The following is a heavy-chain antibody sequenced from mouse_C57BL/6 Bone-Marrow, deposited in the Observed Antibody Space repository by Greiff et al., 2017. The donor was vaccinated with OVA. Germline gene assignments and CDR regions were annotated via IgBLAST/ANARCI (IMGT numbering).Heavy chain of an antibody. D-gene: IGHD2-3*01. Sequence: EVQLVESGGGLVQPGGSLKLSCAASGFTFSDYYMYWVRQTPEKRLEWVAYISNGGGSTYYPDTVKGRFTISRDNAKNTLYLQMSRLKSEDTAMYYCARQADGYLGYWGQGTTLSVSS. J-gene: IGHJ2*01. CDR2: ISNGGGST. CDR3: ARQADGYLGY. V-gene: IGHV5-12*01. CDR1: GFTFSDYY.